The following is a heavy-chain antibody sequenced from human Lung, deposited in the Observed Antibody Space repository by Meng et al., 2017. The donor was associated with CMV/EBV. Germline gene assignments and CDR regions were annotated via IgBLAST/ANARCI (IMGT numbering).Heavy chain of an antibody. V-gene: IGHV4-39*01. J-gene: IGHJ4*02. CDR2: IFHSGSA. D-gene: IGHD6-13*01. Sequence: SXTXSLXCTVSRGPISSDVHYWGWIRQPPGKGLEWIGNIFHSGSAYYNPSLKSRVSISVDTSKNQFSLKLSSVTAADTAMYYCARQGTAAAVTRSRTFDYXGQGXMVTVSS. CDR1: RGPISSDVHY. CDR3: ARQGTAAAVTRSRTFDY.